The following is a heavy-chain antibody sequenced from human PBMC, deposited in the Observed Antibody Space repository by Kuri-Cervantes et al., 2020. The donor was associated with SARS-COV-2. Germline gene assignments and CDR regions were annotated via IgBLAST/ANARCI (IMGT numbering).Heavy chain of an antibody. CDR3: ARDRRVQLGRVYYGMDV. J-gene: IGHJ6*02. CDR1: GFTFSSYW. V-gene: IGHV3-7*05. Sequence: GESLKISCAASGFTFSSYWMSWVRQAPGKGLEWVANIKQDGSEKYYVDSVKGRFTISRDNAKNSLYLQMNSPRAEDTAVYYCARDRRVQLGRVYYGMDVWGQGTTVTVSS. CDR2: IKQDGSEK. D-gene: IGHD6-6*01.